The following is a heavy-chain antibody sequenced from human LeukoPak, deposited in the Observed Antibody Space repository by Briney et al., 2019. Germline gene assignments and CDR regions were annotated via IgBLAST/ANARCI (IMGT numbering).Heavy chain of an antibody. CDR2: ISGSGGST. Sequence: GGSLRLSCAASGFSFSSFSMNWVRQAPGKGLEWVSAISGSGGSTYYADSVKGRFTISRDNSKNTLYLQMNSLRAEDTAVYYCAKSNSGSYSKYFDYWGQGTLVTVSS. V-gene: IGHV3-23*01. D-gene: IGHD1-26*01. CDR3: AKSNSGSYSKYFDY. CDR1: GFSFSSFS. J-gene: IGHJ4*02.